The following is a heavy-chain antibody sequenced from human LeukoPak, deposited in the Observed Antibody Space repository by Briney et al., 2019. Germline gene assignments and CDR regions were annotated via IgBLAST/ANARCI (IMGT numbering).Heavy chain of an antibody. Sequence: ASVKVSCKASGYTFTGYYMHWVRQAPGQGLEWMGWINPNSGGTNYAQKFQGRVTTTRDTSISTAYMELSRLRSDDTAVYYCARAWGYYDSSGYVDYWGQGTLVTVSS. CDR3: ARAWGYYDSSGYVDY. V-gene: IGHV1-2*02. CDR1: GYTFTGYY. CDR2: INPNSGGT. D-gene: IGHD3-22*01. J-gene: IGHJ4*02.